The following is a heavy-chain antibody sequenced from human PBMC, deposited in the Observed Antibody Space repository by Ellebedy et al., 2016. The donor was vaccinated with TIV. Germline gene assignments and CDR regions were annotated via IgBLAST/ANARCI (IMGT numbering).Heavy chain of an antibody. J-gene: IGHJ6*02. V-gene: IGHV1-2*02. CDR3: ARDRRRGHERTPDMVRGVVYGMDV. D-gene: IGHD3-10*01. CDR2: INPNSGGT. Sequence: AASVKVSCKASGYTFTGYYMHWVRQAPGQGLEWMGWINPNSGGTNYAQKFQGRVTMTRDTSISTAYMELSRLRSDDTAVYYCARDRRRGHERTPDMVRGVVYGMDVWGQGTTVTVSS. CDR1: GYTFTGYY.